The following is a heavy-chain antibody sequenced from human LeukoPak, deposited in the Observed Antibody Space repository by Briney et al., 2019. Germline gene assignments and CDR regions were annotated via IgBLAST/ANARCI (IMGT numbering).Heavy chain of an antibody. CDR3: AKAEYQLLWGYYFDY. CDR1: GFTFSSYG. CDR2: ISYDGSNK. V-gene: IGHV3-30*18. D-gene: IGHD2-2*01. J-gene: IGHJ4*02. Sequence: GGSLRLSCAAPGFTFSSYGMHWVRQAPGKGLEWVAVISYDGSNKYYADSVKGRFTISRDNSKNTLYLQMNSLRAEDTAVYYCAKAEYQLLWGYYFDYWGQGTLVTVSS.